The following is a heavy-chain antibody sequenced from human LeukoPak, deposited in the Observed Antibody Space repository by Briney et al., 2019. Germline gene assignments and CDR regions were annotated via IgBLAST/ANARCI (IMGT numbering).Heavy chain of an antibody. CDR3: ARGDGYNSYYFDY. Sequence: PGGSLRLSCAASGFTFSDYYMSWIRQAPGKGLEWVSYIGSSGSDIYYADSVKGRFTISRDNAKNSLYLQMNSLRAEDTAVYYCARGDGYNSYYFDYWGQGTLVTVSS. CDR2: IGSSGSDI. J-gene: IGHJ4*02. CDR1: GFTFSDYY. V-gene: IGHV3-11*01. D-gene: IGHD5-24*01.